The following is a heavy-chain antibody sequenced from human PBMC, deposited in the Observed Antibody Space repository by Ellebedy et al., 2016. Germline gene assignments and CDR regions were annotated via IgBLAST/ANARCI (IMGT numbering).Heavy chain of an antibody. CDR1: GGSFSGYY. J-gene: IGHJ5*02. Sequence: SETLSLXXAVYGGSFSGYYWSWIRQPPGKGLEWIGEINHSGSTNYNPSLKSRVTISVDTSKNQFSLKLSSVTAADTAVYYCARGLRYCSSTSCPTRFNPWGQGTLVTVSS. CDR3: ARGLRYCSSTSCPTRFNP. D-gene: IGHD2-2*01. CDR2: INHSGST. V-gene: IGHV4-34*01.